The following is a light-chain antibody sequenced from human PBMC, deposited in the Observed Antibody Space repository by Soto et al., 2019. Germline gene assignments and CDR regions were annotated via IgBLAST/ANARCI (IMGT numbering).Light chain of an antibody. CDR3: QQRSDWPIT. CDR1: QSVDSH. CDR2: GAS. V-gene: IGKV3-11*01. J-gene: IGKJ5*01. Sequence: IVLTQSPASLSLSPGERATLSCRASQSVDSHLVWYQQKPGQAPRLLIFGASNRATGIPGRFSGSGSGTDCTLAINRLEPDDVAVYYCQQRSDWPITFGQGTRLEIK.